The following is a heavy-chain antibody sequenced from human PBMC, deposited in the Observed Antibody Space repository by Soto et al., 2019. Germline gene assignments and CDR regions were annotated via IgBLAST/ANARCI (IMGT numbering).Heavy chain of an antibody. CDR3: ARDRTGSSWFDS. V-gene: IGHV1-18*04. Sequence: ASVKVSCKASGYTFTSYGISWVRQAPGQGLEWMGWISAYNGNTNYAQKLQGKVTMTTDTSTSTAYMELRSQRSDDTAVYYCARDRTGSSWFDSWGRGTLVTVSS. CDR2: ISAYNGNT. D-gene: IGHD2-8*02. CDR1: GYTFTSYG. J-gene: IGHJ5*01.